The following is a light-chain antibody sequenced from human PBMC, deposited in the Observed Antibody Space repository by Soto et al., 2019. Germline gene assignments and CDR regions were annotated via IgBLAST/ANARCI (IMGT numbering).Light chain of an antibody. CDR1: QDISNY. J-gene: IGKJ3*01. V-gene: IGKV1-33*01. CDR3: QQYANPRYA. CDR2: DAS. Sequence: DIQMTQSPSSLSASVADRVTITCQASQDISNYLNWYQQKPGKAPKLLIYDASNLETGVPSRFSGSGSETDFTFTISSLQPEDIATYYCQQYANPRYAFDPGTNVNIK.